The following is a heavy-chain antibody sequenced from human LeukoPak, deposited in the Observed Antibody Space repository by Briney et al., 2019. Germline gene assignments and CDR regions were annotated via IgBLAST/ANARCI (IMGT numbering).Heavy chain of an antibody. CDR3: SXXXGXLGNWFDP. CDR1: XXXXXXXY. Sequence: SXXXXXXXYXXWIRQPPGXGLXXIGYIYYSGSTNYNPSLKRPGTISVDTXXNQFSLTLSSVTADDTAVYYFSXXXGXLGNWFDPWGQGTLVTVSS. CDR2: IYYSGST. D-gene: IGHD3-10*01. J-gene: IGHJ5*02. V-gene: IGHV4-59*08.